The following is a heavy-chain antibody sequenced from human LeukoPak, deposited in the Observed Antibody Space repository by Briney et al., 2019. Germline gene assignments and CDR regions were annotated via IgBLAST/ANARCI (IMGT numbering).Heavy chain of an antibody. CDR1: GFTFDDYA. Sequence: GGSLRLSCAASGFTFDDYAMHWVRQAPGKGLEWVSGISWNSGSIGYADSVKGRFTISRDNAKNTLYLQMNSLRAEDTAVYYSAKRTHGVGAVDYWGQGTLVTVSS. D-gene: IGHD1-26*01. V-gene: IGHV3-9*01. CDR3: AKRTHGVGAVDY. J-gene: IGHJ4*02. CDR2: ISWNSGSI.